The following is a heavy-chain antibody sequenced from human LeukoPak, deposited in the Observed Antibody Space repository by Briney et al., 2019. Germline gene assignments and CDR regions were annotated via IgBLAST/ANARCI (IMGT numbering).Heavy chain of an antibody. D-gene: IGHD3-3*01. CDR2: INHSGST. CDR3: ARGRRVLRFLEWSSE. V-gene: IGHV4-34*01. CDR1: GGSFRGYY. J-gene: IGHJ1*01. Sequence: PSETLSLTRAVYGGSFRGYYWSWIRQPPGKGLAWVGEINHSGSTNYNPSLKSRVTIPADTSKNQFSLKLNSMTAADTAVYYCARGRRVLRFLEWSSEWGRGTPVTVSS.